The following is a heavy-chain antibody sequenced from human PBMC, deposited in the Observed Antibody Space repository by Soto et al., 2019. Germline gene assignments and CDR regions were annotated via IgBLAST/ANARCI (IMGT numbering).Heavy chain of an antibody. Sequence: QVQLQESGPGLVKPSEILSLTCTVSGGSISSYYWSWIRQPPGKGLEWIGYIYYSGSTNYNPSLKSRVTISVDTSKNQFSLKLSSVTAADTAVYYCARAYDYWGQGTLVTVSS. CDR2: IYYSGST. V-gene: IGHV4-59*01. CDR3: ARAYDY. J-gene: IGHJ4*02. CDR1: GGSISSYY.